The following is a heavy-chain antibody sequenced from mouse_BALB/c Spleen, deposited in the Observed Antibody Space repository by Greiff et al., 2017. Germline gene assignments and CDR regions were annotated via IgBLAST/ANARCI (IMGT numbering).Heavy chain of an antibody. D-gene: IGHD4-1*01. CDR1: GFTFSSFG. Sequence: EVQGVESGGGLVQPGGSRKLSCAASGFTFSSFGMHWVRQAPEKGLEWVAYISSGSSTIYYADTVKGRFTISRDNPKNTLFLQMTSLRSEDTAMYYCARLTGTYWGQGTLVTVSA. V-gene: IGHV5-17*02. CDR3: ARLTGTY. CDR2: ISSGSSTI. J-gene: IGHJ3*01.